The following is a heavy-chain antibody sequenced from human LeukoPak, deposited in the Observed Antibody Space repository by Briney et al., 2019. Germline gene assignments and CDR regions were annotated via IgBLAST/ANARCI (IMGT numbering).Heavy chain of an antibody. J-gene: IGHJ4*02. CDR1: GGSFSGYY. CDR2: INHSGST. D-gene: IGHD5-24*01. CDR3: ARSGGDRVEMPTIIDY. V-gene: IGHV4-34*01. Sequence: PSETLSLTCAVYGGSFSGYYWSWIRQPPGKGLEWIGEINHSGSTNYNPSLKSRVTISVDTSKNQFSLKLSSVTAADTAVYYCARSGGDRVEMPTIIDYWGQGTLVTVSS.